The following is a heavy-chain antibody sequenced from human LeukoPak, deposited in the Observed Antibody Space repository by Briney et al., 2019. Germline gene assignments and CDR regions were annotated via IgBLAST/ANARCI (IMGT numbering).Heavy chain of an antibody. CDR3: ARGGTYYYDKSGINWFDP. D-gene: IGHD3-22*01. CDR2: ITPYNGKK. J-gene: IGHJ5*02. Sequence: ASVKASCKASGYTFTNFGNSWVRQAPGQGREWMGWITPYNGKKNNEKTLKGRVTMTTETSTRTANMEMRSLRSDDRAVYYCARGGTYYYDKSGINWFDPWGQGTPVTVSS. V-gene: IGHV1-18*01. CDR1: GYTFTNFG.